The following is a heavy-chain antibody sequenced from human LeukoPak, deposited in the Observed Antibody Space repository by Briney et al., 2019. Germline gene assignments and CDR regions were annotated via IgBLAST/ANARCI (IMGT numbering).Heavy chain of an antibody. J-gene: IGHJ4*02. V-gene: IGHV4-59*01. CDR3: AIGYSYGFDY. Sequence: SETLSLTCTVSGGSISTYYWSWIRQPPGKGLEWIGYIYYTGSTSYNPSLKSRVTMSLDASKNQFSLELNSVTPADTAVYYCAIGYSYGFDYWGQGTLVTVSS. CDR1: GGSISTYY. D-gene: IGHD5-18*01. CDR2: IYYTGST.